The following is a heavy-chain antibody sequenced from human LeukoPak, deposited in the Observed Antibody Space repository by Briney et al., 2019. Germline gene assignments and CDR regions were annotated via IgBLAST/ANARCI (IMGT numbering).Heavy chain of an antibody. CDR3: ASQGVVITGSYFDY. J-gene: IGHJ4*02. V-gene: IGHV3-74*01. CDR1: GFTFSSYW. D-gene: IGHD3-22*01. Sequence: GGSLRLSCAASGFTFSSYWMHWVRQAPGKGLVWVSRINSDGSSRSYADSVTGRFTISRDNARNTLYLQMNVLGAEDTAVYYCASQGVVITGSYFDYWGQGTLVTVSS. CDR2: INSDGSSR.